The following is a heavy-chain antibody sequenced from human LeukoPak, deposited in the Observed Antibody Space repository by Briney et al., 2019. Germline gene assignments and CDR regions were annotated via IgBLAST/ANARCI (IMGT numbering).Heavy chain of an antibody. Sequence: SETLSLTCTVSGGSISSSSYYWGWIRQPPGKGLEWIGSIYYSGSTYYNPSLKSRITISVDTSKNQFSLKLSSVTAADTAVYYCARLTPYSGSPLGDYWGQGTLVTVSS. CDR1: GGSISSSSYY. D-gene: IGHD1-26*01. CDR2: IYYSGST. V-gene: IGHV4-39*01. CDR3: ARLTPYSGSPLGDY. J-gene: IGHJ4*02.